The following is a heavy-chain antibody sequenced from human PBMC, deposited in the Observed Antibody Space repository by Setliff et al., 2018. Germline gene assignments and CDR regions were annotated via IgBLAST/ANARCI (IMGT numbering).Heavy chain of an antibody. J-gene: IGHJ3*02. CDR2: INLDNGNR. Sequence: ASVKVSCKASGFTLTSYPIHWVRQAPGQRLEWMGWINLDNGNRKYSQRFQGRVTITRDTSASTVFLELSTLRSEDTAVYYCTRDFLGATASFDIWGQGTMVTVS. D-gene: IGHD3-3*01. V-gene: IGHV1-3*01. CDR3: TRDFLGATASFDI. CDR1: GFTLTSYP.